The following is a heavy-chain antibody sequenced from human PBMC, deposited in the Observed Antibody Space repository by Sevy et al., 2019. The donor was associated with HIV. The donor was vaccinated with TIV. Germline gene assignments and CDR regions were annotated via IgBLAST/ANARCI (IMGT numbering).Heavy chain of an antibody. Sequence: GGSLRLSCTVSGFIFGDYDMHWVRQAPGKGLEWVSLILDRGDQTFYGEAVKGRSTISRDNAKNTLYLQMSRLRHEDTAVYYCVAEPPSGGHGNYPHGLDLWGQGTTVTVSS. J-gene: IGHJ6*02. CDR3: VAEPPSGGHGNYPHGLDL. V-gene: IGHV3-30*03. D-gene: IGHD1-7*01. CDR1: GFIFGDYD. CDR2: ILDRGDQT.